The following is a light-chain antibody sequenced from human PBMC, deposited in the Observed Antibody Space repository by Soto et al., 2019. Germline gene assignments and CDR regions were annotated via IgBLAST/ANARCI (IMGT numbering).Light chain of an antibody. CDR1: SSDFDGFTK. CDR2: DVT. J-gene: IGLJ1*01. Sequence: SVLTQPAPLSGSPGQSIALSCPGTSSDFDGFTKVSWYQHHPDKAPKLMMYDVTNRPSGVSDRFSGSKSGNTASLTISGLQAEDEADYYCSSFTSSFTYVFGSGTKVTVL. V-gene: IGLV2-14*03. CDR3: SSFTSSFTYV.